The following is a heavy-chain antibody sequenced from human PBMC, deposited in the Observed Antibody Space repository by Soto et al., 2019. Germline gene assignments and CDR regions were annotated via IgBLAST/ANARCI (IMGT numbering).Heavy chain of an antibody. V-gene: IGHV4-31*03. CDR1: GGSISSGGYY. J-gene: IGHJ5*02. CDR2: IYYSGST. CDR3: ARVGYYYDSSGYYHNWFDP. D-gene: IGHD3-22*01. Sequence: SETLSLTCTVSGGSISSGGYYWSWIRQHPGKGLEWIGYIYYSGSTYYNPSLKSRVTISVDTSKNQFSLKLSSVTAADTAVYYCARVGYYYDSSGYYHNWFDPWGQGTLVTVSS.